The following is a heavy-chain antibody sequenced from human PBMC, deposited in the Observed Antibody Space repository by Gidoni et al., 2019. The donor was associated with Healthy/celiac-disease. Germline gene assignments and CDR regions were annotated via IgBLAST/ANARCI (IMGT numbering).Heavy chain of an antibody. CDR2: ISGSGGST. Sequence: EVQLLESGGGLVQPGGSLRLSCAASGFTFSSYAMRWVRQAPGKGLEWVSAISGSGGSTYYADSVKGRFTISRDNSKNTLYLQMNSLRAEDTAVYYCAKGGWNYHYYYYYMDVWGKGTTVTVSS. V-gene: IGHV3-23*01. CDR1: GFTFSSYA. D-gene: IGHD1-7*01. J-gene: IGHJ6*03. CDR3: AKGGWNYHYYYYYMDV.